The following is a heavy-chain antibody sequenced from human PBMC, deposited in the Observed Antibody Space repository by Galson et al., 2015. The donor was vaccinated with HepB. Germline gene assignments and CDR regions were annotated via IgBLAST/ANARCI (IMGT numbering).Heavy chain of an antibody. J-gene: IGHJ4*02. Sequence: PGDSDTRYSPSFQGQVTISADNSTSTAYLQWSSLKASDSALYYCARLCGGDCFPYFDCWGQGTLVTVSS. CDR3: ARLCGGDCFPYFDC. D-gene: IGHD2-21*02. CDR2: PGDSDT. V-gene: IGHV5-51*01.